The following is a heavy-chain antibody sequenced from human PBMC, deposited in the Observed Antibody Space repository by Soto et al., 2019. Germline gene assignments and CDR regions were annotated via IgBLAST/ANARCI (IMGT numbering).Heavy chain of an antibody. CDR2: ISYDGSNK. V-gene: IGHV3-30-3*01. Sequence: SGGSLRLSCAASGFTFSSYAMHWVRQAPGKGLEWVAVISYDGSNKYYADSVKGRFTISRDNSKNTLYLQMNSLRAEDTAVYYCASPAPKLGISGAWGYWGQGTLVTVSS. D-gene: IGHD7-27*01. CDR3: ASPAPKLGISGAWGY. J-gene: IGHJ4*02. CDR1: GFTFSSYA.